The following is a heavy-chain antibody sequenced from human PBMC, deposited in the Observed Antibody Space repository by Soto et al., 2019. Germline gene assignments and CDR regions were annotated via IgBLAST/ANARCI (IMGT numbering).Heavy chain of an antibody. CDR1: GGTFSSYA. CDR2: IIPIFGTA. Sequence: SVKVSCKASGGTFSSYAISWVRQAPGQGLEWMGGIIPIFGTANYAQKFQGRVTITADESTSTAYMELSSLRSEDTAVYYCARDIPLHHHRHYASVYWGQGPLLTLSS. V-gene: IGHV1-69*13. D-gene: IGHD4-17*01. J-gene: IGHJ4*02. CDR3: ARDIPLHHHRHYASVY.